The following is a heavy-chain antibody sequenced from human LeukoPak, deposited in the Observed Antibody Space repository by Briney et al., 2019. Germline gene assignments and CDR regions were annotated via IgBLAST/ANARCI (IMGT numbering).Heavy chain of an antibody. CDR1: GGSISSGDYY. J-gene: IGHJ4*02. D-gene: IGHD1-14*01. CDR2: IYYSGST. V-gene: IGHV4-30-4*01. CDR3: ARETGLYYFDY. Sequence: PSETLSLTCTVSGGSISSGDYYWNWIRQPPGKGLEWIGHIYYSGSTYYNPPLKSRVTISVDTSKNQFPLKLSSVTAADTAVYFCARETGLYYFDYWGQGTLVTVSS.